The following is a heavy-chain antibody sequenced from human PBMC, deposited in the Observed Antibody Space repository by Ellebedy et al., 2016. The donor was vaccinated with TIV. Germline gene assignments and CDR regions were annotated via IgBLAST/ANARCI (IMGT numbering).Heavy chain of an antibody. Sequence: GESLKISCAASGFTFSSYWMHWVRQALGKGLVWVSRINSDGSSTSYADSVKGRFTISRDNAKNTLYLQMNSLRAEDTAVYYCARSRDGYNFIGDYWGQGTLVTVSS. CDR2: INSDGSST. CDR1: GFTFSSYW. J-gene: IGHJ4*02. V-gene: IGHV3-74*01. D-gene: IGHD5-24*01. CDR3: ARSRDGYNFIGDY.